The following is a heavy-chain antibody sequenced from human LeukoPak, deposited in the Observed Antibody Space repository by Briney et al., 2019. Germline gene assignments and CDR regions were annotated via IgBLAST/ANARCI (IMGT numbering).Heavy chain of an antibody. CDR3: ARDVNTAMVTPFDY. CDR2: ISAYNGNT. J-gene: IGHJ4*02. Sequence: ASVKVSCKASGGTFTSYGISWVRQAPGQGLEWMGWISAYNGNTNYAQKLQGRVTMTTDTSTSTAYMELRSLRSDDTAVYYCARDVNTAMVTPFDYWGQGTLVTVSS. D-gene: IGHD5-18*01. CDR1: GGTFTSYG. V-gene: IGHV1-18*01.